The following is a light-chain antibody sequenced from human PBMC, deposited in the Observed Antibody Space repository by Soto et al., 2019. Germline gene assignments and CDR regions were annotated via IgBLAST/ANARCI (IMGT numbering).Light chain of an antibody. Sequence: QSALTQPPSASGSPGQSVTISCTGTSSDIGGYDYVSWYQQHPGKAPKLIIYEVSKRPSGVPDRFSGSKSGNTASLTVSGLQAEDEADYYCSSYARSTLYAFATGTKLTVL. V-gene: IGLV2-8*01. J-gene: IGLJ1*01. CDR1: SSDIGGYDY. CDR3: SSYARSTLYA. CDR2: EVS.